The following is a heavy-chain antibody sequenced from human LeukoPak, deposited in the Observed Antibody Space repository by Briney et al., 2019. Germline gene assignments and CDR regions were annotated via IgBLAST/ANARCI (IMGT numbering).Heavy chain of an antibody. CDR1: GYTFTGYY. J-gene: IGHJ3*02. D-gene: IGHD5-24*01. CDR3: ARVGDGLNDGFDI. V-gene: IGHV1-2*06. Sequence: ASVKVSCKASGYTFTGYYMNWVRQAPGQGLEWIGRINPNTGGTNCAQNFQGSVTMTRDASITTVYMELSRLRSDDTAVYYCARVGDGLNDGFDIWGQGTMVIVSS. CDR2: INPNTGGT.